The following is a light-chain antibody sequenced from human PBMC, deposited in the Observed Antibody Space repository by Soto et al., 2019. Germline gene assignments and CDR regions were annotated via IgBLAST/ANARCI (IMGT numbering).Light chain of an antibody. CDR2: GAS. CDR1: QSVSSSH. Sequence: EIVLTQSPGTLSLSPGERATLSCRASQSVSSSHLAWYQQKPVQAPRLLIYGASSRATGIPDRFSGSGSGRAFSLIISRLEPEEFVAYHCQQYASSPPLTFGGGTKVETK. V-gene: IGKV3-20*01. J-gene: IGKJ4*01. CDR3: QQYASSPPLT.